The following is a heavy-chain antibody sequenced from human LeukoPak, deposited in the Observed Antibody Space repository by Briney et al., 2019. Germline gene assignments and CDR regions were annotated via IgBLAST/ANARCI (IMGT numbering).Heavy chain of an antibody. CDR1: GGSISSDLYS. Sequence: SETLSLTCAVSGGSISSDLYSWGWIRQTPGKGLEWIGSVHYSGSTYYNPSLKSRVTISVNTSKNQFSLKLSSVTAADTAVYYCARDRSGSYYGFDYWGQGTLVTVSS. D-gene: IGHD1-26*01. J-gene: IGHJ4*02. V-gene: IGHV4-39*07. CDR3: ARDRSGSYYGFDY. CDR2: VHYSGST.